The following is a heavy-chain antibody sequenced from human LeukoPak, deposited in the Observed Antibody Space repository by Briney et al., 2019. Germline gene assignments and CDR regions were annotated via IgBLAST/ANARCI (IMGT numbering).Heavy chain of an antibody. D-gene: IGHD2-2*01. J-gene: IGHJ3*01. Sequence: GGSLRLFCAASGFTFSTHWMSWVRQAPGKGLEWVAKIKEDGSEKYYVDSVKGRFTISRDNAKNSLSLQMHSLRDEDTAVYYCVRDQGYCTSASCRGDAFDVWGQGSMVSVSS. CDR1: GFTFSTHW. V-gene: IGHV3-7*01. CDR3: VRDQGYCTSASCRGDAFDV. CDR2: IKEDGSEK.